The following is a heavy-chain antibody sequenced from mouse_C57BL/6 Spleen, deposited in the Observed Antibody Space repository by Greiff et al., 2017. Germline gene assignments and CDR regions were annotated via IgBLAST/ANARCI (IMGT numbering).Heavy chain of an antibody. Sequence: QVHVKQSGAELARPGASVKMSCKASGYTFTSYTMHWVKQRPGQGLEWIGYINPSSGYTKYNQKFKDKATLTADKSSSTAYMQLSSLTSEDSAVYYCARSPITTVVAPYYFDYWGQGTTLTVSS. CDR2: INPSSGYT. CDR3: ARSPITTVVAPYYFDY. CDR1: GYTFTSYT. J-gene: IGHJ2*01. V-gene: IGHV1-4*01. D-gene: IGHD1-1*01.